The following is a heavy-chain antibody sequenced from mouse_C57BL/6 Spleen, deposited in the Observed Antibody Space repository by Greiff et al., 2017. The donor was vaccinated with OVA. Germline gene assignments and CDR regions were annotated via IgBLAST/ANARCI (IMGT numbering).Heavy chain of an antibody. D-gene: IGHD2-4*01. CDR2: IHPSASDT. J-gene: IGHJ4*01. Sequence: QVQLQQPGAELVKPGASVKVSCKASGYTFTSYWMHWVKQRPGQGLEWIGRIHPSASDTNYNQKFKGKATLTVDKSSSTAYRQLSSLTSEDSAVYYCAIEDYDYDDYAMDYWGQGTSVTVSS. CDR3: AIEDYDYDDYAMDY. V-gene: IGHV1-74*01. CDR1: GYTFTSYW.